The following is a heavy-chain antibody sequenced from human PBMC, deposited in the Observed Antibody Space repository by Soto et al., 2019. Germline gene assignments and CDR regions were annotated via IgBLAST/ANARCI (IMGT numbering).Heavy chain of an antibody. J-gene: IGHJ6*02. CDR2: INHSGST. Sequence: PSETLSLTCAVYGGSFSGYYWSWIRQPPGKGLEWIGEINHSGSTNYSPSLKSRVTISVDTSKNQFSLKLSSVTAADTAVYYCASSLGGSVWGSYRNNPYYYYYGMDVWGQGTTVTVSS. V-gene: IGHV4-34*01. D-gene: IGHD3-16*02. CDR1: GGSFSGYY. CDR3: ASSLGGSVWGSYRNNPYYYYYGMDV.